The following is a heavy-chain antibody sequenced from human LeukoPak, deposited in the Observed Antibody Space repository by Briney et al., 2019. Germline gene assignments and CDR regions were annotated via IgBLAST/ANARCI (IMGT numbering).Heavy chain of an antibody. CDR2: IYYSGST. D-gene: IGHD6-13*01. J-gene: IGHJ5*02. CDR1: GGSISSGGYY. Sequence: SQTLSLTCTVSGGSISSGGYYWSWIRQHPGKGLEWIGYIYYSGSTYYNPSFKSRVTISVDTSKNQFSLKLSSVTAADTAVYYCARAAGYSSRSRRGNWFDPWGQGTLVTVSS. V-gene: IGHV4-31*03. CDR3: ARAAGYSSRSRRGNWFDP.